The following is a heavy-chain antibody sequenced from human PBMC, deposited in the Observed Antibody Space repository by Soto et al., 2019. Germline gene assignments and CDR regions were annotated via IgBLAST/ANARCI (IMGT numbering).Heavy chain of an antibody. CDR3: ARVRLVAARLDFGMDV. CDR2: ISSSGSTI. V-gene: IGHV3-48*03. J-gene: IGHJ6*02. CDR1: GFTFSSYE. Sequence: GGSLRLSCAASGFTFSSYEMNWVRQAPGKGLEWVSYISSSGSTIYYADSVKGRFTISRDNAKNSLYLQMNSLRAEDTAVYYCARVRLVAARLDFGMDVWGQGTTVTVSS. D-gene: IGHD6-6*01.